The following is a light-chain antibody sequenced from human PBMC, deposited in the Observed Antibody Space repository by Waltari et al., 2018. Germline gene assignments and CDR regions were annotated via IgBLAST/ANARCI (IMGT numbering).Light chain of an antibody. J-gene: IGKJ4*01. CDR1: QSINRN. CDR3: QQYDNWPPLT. CDR2: GAS. Sequence: EVVMTQSPATLSVSPGERATLSCRASQSINRNLAWYQQKPGQAPSLLIYGASTRATGSPARFSGSGSGTDFTLTINNLQSEDFAVYYCQQYDNWPPLTFGGGTKVEIK. V-gene: IGKV3-15*01.